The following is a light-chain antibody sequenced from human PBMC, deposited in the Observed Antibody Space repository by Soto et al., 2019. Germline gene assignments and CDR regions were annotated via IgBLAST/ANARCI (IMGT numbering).Light chain of an antibody. J-gene: IGLJ1*01. CDR1: SSDVGGYNY. CDR2: EVS. V-gene: IGLV2-14*01. CDR3: SSYTSSSTYV. Sequence: QSALTQPPSASGSPGQSVTISCTGTSSDVGGYNYVSWYQQHPGEAPKLMIYEVSNRPSGVSNRFSGSKSGNTASLTISGLQAEDEADYYCSSYTSSSTYVFGTGTKLTVL.